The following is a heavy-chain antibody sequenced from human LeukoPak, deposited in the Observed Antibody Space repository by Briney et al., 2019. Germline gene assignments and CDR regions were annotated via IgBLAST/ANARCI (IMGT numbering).Heavy chain of an antibody. CDR1: GVSFSGYY. J-gene: IGHJ4*02. CDR2: INHSGST. CDR3: ARTSGYLLH. V-gene: IGHV4-34*01. Sequence: SETLSLTCAVYGVSFSGYYWSWIRQPPGKGLEWIGEINHSGSTNYNPSLKSRVTISVDTSKNQFSLQLNSVTAADTAVYYCARTSGYLLHWGQGTLVTVSS. D-gene: IGHD3-22*01.